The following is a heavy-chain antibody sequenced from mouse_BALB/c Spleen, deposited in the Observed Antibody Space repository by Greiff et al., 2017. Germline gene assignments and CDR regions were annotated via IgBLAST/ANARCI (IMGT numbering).Heavy chain of an antibody. J-gene: IGHJ2*01. V-gene: IGHV1-14*01. CDR1: GYTFTSYV. D-gene: IGHD2-10*01. CDR3: AREGTYYGNSFDY. CDR2: INPYNDGT. Sequence: EVKLQQSGPELVKPGASVKMSCKASGYTFTSYVMHWVKQKPGQGLEWIGYINPYNDGTKYNEKFKGKATLTSDKSSSTAYMELSSLTSEDSAVYYCAREGTYYGNSFDYWGQGTTLTVSS.